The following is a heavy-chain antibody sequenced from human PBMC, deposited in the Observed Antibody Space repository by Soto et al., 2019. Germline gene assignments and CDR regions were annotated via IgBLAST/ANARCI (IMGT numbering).Heavy chain of an antibody. V-gene: IGHV3-30*18. Sequence: PGGSLRLSCAASGFTFSSYGMHWVRQSPGKGLEWVAVISYDGSNKYYADSVKGRFTISRDNSKNTLYLQMNSLRAEDTAVYYCAKDGGGSYLGAYYYYGMDVWGQGTTVTVSS. CDR1: GFTFSSYG. CDR3: AKDGGGSYLGAYYYYGMDV. J-gene: IGHJ6*02. CDR2: ISYDGSNK. D-gene: IGHD1-26*01.